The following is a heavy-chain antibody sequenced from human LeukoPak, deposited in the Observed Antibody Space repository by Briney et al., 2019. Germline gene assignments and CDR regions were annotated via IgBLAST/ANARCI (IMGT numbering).Heavy chain of an antibody. Sequence: ASVKVSCKASRYTFTNYYIHWVRQAPGQGLEWMGWINPITGGTNYAQKFQGRVTMTRDTSTSTAYMELSRLRSDDTAVYYCTYSTNFGGFDYWGQGTLVTVSS. CDR1: RYTFTNYY. D-gene: IGHD3-16*01. V-gene: IGHV1-2*02. CDR2: INPITGGT. J-gene: IGHJ4*02. CDR3: TYSTNFGGFDY.